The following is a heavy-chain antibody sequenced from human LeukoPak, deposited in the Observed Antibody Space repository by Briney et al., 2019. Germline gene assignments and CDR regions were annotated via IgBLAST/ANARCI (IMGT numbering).Heavy chain of an antibody. CDR3: ARGGRKGSTANYFDY. V-gene: IGHV4-34*01. D-gene: IGHD2-2*01. Sequence: SSETLSLTCAVYGGSFSGYYWNWIRQPPGKGLKCIGEINHSGSTNYNPSLKSRVTMSVDTSKNQFSLKLSSVTAADTAVYYCARGGRKGSTANYFDYWGQGTLVTVSS. CDR2: INHSGST. CDR1: GGSFSGYY. J-gene: IGHJ4*02.